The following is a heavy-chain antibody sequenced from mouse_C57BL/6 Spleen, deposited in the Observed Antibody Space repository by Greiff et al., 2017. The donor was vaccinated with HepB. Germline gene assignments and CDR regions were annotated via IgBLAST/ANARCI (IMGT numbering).Heavy chain of an antibody. CDR1: GYSFTDYK. CDR2: INPNYGTT. V-gene: IGHV1-39*01. D-gene: IGHD2-5*01. Sequence: VQLKESGPELVKPGASVKISCKASGYSFTDYKMNWVKQSNGKSLEWIGVINPNYGTTSYNQKFKGKATLTVDQSSSTAYMQLNSLTSEDSAVYYWARGLYYSNYYVPFAYWGQGTLVTVSA. CDR3: ARGLYYSNYYVPFAY. J-gene: IGHJ3*01.